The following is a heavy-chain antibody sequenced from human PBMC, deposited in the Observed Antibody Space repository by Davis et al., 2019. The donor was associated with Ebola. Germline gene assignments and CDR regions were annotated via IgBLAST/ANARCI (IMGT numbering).Heavy chain of an antibody. CDR2: IYYSGST. CDR3: ARVRGPGVELRWFDP. Sequence: MPSETLSLTCTVSGGSISSYYWSWIRQPPGKGLEWIGYIYYSGSTNYNPSLKSRVTISVDTSKNQFSLKLSSVTAADTAVYYCARVRGPGVELRWFDPWGQGTLVTVSS. D-gene: IGHD1-7*01. J-gene: IGHJ5*02. V-gene: IGHV4-59*01. CDR1: GGSISSYY.